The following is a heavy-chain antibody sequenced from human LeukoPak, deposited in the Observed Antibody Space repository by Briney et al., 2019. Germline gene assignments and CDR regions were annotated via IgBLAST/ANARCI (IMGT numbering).Heavy chain of an antibody. J-gene: IGHJ4*02. D-gene: IGHD4-17*01. Sequence: ASVTVSCKASGYTFTCYYMHWVRQAHGQGLEGMGWINPNSGGTNYAQKFQGRGTMTRDTSIIKAYMELSRLRSDDKSVYYCSGGPNADYSLDYWGQGTLVTVSS. CDR2: INPNSGGT. CDR3: SGGPNADYSLDY. CDR1: GYTFTCYY. V-gene: IGHV1-2*02.